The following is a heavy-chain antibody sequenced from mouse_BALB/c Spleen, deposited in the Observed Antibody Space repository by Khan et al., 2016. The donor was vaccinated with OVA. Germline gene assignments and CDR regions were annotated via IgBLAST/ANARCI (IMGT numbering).Heavy chain of an antibody. CDR3: TRDGYSPWFAY. CDR1: GFNIKDYY. V-gene: IGHV14-1*02. Sequence: EVQLQESGAELVRPGALVKLSCKASGFNIKDYYIHWVKQRPEQGLEWIGGIDPENGNTIYDPKFQGKASITADTSSNTAYLQRSSLTSEDTAVYYCTRDGYSPWFAYWGQGTLVTVSA. D-gene: IGHD2-3*01. CDR2: IDPENGNT. J-gene: IGHJ3*01.